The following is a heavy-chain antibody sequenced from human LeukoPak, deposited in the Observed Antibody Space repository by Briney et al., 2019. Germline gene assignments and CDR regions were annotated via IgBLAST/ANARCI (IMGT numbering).Heavy chain of an antibody. J-gene: IGHJ6*03. D-gene: IGHD3-10*01. CDR1: GASINSGSNY. Sequence: SETLSLTCRVSGASINSGSNYWGWIRQPPGKTLEWIGSIYSSGSTYYNPSLKSRVTISVDTSKNQFSLKLSSVTAADTAVYYCARHQGMTVRGVMAIFSVGRGVGDYYYYYMDVWGKGTTVTISS. CDR3: ARHQGMTVRGVMAIFSVGRGVGDYYYYYMDV. V-gene: IGHV4-39*01. CDR2: IYSSGST.